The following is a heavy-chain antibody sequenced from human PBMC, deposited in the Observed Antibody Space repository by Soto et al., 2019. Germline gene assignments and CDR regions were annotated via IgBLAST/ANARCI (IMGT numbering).Heavy chain of an antibody. CDR2: VYYSGGT. D-gene: IGHD1-26*01. J-gene: IGHJ6*02. CDR3: ARDGIPLGRWSSYYYYGMDV. V-gene: IGHV4-31*03. Sequence: QVQLQESGPGLVKPSQTLSLTCTVSGGSISSGGYYWSWIRQHPGKGLEWIGYVYYSGGTYYNPSLKRRVTISVDTSKNQLSLKLSSVTAADTAVYYCARDGIPLGRWSSYYYYGMDVWGQGTTVTVSS. CDR1: GGSISSGGYY.